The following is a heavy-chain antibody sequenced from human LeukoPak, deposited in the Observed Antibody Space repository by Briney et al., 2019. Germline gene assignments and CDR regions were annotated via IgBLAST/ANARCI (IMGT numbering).Heavy chain of an antibody. J-gene: IGHJ4*02. D-gene: IGHD3-10*01. CDR3: ARDDGSGIDY. CDR1: GFTFSSYS. CDR2: ISSSSSYI. V-gene: IGHV3-21*01. Sequence: GGSLRLSCAASGFTFSSYSMNWVRQAPGKGLEWVSSISSSSSYIYYADSVKGRFTISRDNAKNSLYLQMNSLRAEDAAVYYCARDDGSGIDYWGQGTLVTVSS.